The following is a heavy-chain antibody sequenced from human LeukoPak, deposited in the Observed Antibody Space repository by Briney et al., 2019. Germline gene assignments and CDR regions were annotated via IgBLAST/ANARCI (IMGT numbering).Heavy chain of an antibody. D-gene: IGHD1-1*01. Sequence: GGSLRLSCAASGFTFSSYSMNWVRQAPGKGLEWVSSISSSSSYIYYADSVKGRFTISRDNAKNSLYLQMNSLRAEDTAVYYCARAPGYGAAYYFDYWGQGTLVTVSS. CDR3: ARAPGYGAAYYFDY. CDR2: ISSSSSYI. V-gene: IGHV3-21*01. CDR1: GFTFSSYS. J-gene: IGHJ4*02.